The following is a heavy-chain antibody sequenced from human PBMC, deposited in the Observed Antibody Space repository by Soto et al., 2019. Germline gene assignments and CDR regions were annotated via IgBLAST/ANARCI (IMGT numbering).Heavy chain of an antibody. D-gene: IGHD3-3*01. CDR3: ARCAFGAYYSDS. CDR2: IKGDVITT. V-gene: IGHV3-74*01. CDR1: GFTFTNYW. J-gene: IGHJ4*02. Sequence: EVQLVESGGGLVQPGGSLRLSCVASGFTFTNYWIHWVRQTPGEGLVWVSRIKGDVITTNYADSVKGLFTSSRDNAKNTVFLQLNSLRAEDTAVYYCARCAFGAYYSDSWGQGTLVIVS.